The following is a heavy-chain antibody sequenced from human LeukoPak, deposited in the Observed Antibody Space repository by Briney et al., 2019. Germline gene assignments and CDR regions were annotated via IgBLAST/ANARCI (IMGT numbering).Heavy chain of an antibody. CDR1: GFTFSSYA. Sequence: GGSLRLSCAASGFTFSSYALIWVRQAPGKGLEWVSGISSSGDSTYYADSVKGRFTISRDNSKNTLYLQMNSLRAEDTAVYYCAKVVGGSKFGDFGYWGQGTLVTVSS. CDR3: AKVVGGSKFGDFGY. CDR2: ISSSGDST. D-gene: IGHD1-26*01. V-gene: IGHV3-23*01. J-gene: IGHJ4*02.